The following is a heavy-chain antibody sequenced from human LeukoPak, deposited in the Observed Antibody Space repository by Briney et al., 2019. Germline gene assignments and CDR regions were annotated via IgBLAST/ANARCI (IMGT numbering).Heavy chain of an antibody. CDR1: GFIFSSYT. CDR2: ITLGGST. J-gene: IGHJ4*02. D-gene: IGHD6-13*01. V-gene: IGHV3-69-1*01. CDR3: VRAGGSSWSDF. Sequence: GGSLRLSCAASGFIFSSYTMNWVRQAPGKGLEWISFITLGGSTDCPDSVRGRFTISRDNAKNSVFVQMNGLRVEDTAVYYCVRAGGSSWSDFWGQGTLVTVSS.